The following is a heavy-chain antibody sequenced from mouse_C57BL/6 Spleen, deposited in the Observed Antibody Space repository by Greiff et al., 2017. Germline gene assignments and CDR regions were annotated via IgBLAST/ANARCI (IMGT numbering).Heavy chain of an antibody. CDR2: INPSSGYT. V-gene: IGHV1-7*01. Sequence: VQLQQSGAELAKPGASVKLSCKASGYTFTSYWMHWVKQRPGQGLEWIGYINPSSGYTKYNQKFKDKATLTADKSSSTAYMQLSSLTYEDSAVYYCAREGIPGYYGSSYGYFDVWGTGTTVTVSS. CDR3: AREGIPGYYGSSYGYFDV. D-gene: IGHD1-1*01. J-gene: IGHJ1*03. CDR1: GYTFTSYW.